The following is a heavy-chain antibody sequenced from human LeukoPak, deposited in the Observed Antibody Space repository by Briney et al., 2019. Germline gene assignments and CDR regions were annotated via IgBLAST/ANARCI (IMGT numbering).Heavy chain of an antibody. Sequence: HPGGSLRLSCAASGFTFSSYSMNWVRQAPGKGLEWVSAISGSGGSTYYADSVKGRFTISRDNSKNTLYLQMNSLRAEDTAVYYCAKSFISWFGEPPDYWGQGTLVTVSS. CDR2: ISGSGGST. CDR1: GFTFSSYS. D-gene: IGHD3-10*01. J-gene: IGHJ4*02. V-gene: IGHV3-23*01. CDR3: AKSFISWFGEPPDY.